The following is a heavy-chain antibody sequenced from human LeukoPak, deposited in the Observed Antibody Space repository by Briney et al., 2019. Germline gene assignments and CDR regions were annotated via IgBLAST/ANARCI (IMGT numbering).Heavy chain of an antibody. Sequence: GGSLRLSCAASGFTFSSYAMSWVRQAPGKGLEWVSAISGSGGSTYYADSVKGRFTISRDNYTNTLYLQMNSLRDEDTAVYYCAKAGSTVTTFFSFDYWGQGTLVTVSS. CDR2: ISGSGGST. CDR1: GFTFSSYA. J-gene: IGHJ4*02. D-gene: IGHD4-17*01. CDR3: AKAGSTVTTFFSFDY. V-gene: IGHV3-23*01.